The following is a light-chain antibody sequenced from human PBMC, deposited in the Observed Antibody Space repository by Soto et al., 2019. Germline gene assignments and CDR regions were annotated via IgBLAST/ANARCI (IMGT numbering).Light chain of an antibody. V-gene: IGLV1-44*01. Sequence: QSVLTQPPSASGTPGQRVTISCSGGSSNIGSKTVNWYQQLPGTAPKLLIYSNNQRPSGVPDRFSASKSGTSASLAISGLLSEDEADYYCASWDDSLTDPVVFGGGTKLTVL. CDR2: SNN. CDR1: SSNIGSKT. CDR3: ASWDDSLTDPVV. J-gene: IGLJ2*01.